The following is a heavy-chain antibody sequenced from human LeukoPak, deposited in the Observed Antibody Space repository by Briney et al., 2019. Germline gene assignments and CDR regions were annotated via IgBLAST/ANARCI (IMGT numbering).Heavy chain of an antibody. CDR3: ARLSTGVPGNDY. CDR1: GFTFSSYW. CDR2: IKQDGSEK. J-gene: IGHJ4*02. D-gene: IGHD6-19*01. V-gene: IGHV3-7*01. Sequence: GGSPRLSXAASGFTFSSYWMSWVRQAPGKGLEWVANIKQDGSEKYYVDAVKGRFTISRDNAKNSLFLQMNSLTAEDTAVYYCARLSTGVPGNDYWGQGTLVTVSS.